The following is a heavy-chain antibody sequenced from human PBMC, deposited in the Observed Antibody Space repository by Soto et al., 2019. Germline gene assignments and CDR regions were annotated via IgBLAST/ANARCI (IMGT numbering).Heavy chain of an antibody. V-gene: IGHV3-21*01. CDR3: ARAYYYGSGSSPPHDY. J-gene: IGHJ4*02. D-gene: IGHD3-10*01. CDR1: GFTCSSYS. Sequence: GGSLRLSCAASGFTCSSYSMNWFRQAPGKGLEWVSSISSSSSYIYYADSVKGRFTISRDNAKNSLYLQMNSLRAEDTAVYYCARAYYYGSGSSPPHDYWGQGTLVTVSS. CDR2: ISSSSSYI.